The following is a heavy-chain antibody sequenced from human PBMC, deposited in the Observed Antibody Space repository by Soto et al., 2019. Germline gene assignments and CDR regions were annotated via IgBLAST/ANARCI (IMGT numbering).Heavy chain of an antibody. Sequence: QVQLVESGGGVVQPGRSLRLSCAASGFTFSSYGMHWVRQAPGKGLEWVAVISYDGSNKYYADSVKGRFTISRDNSKNTRYLQMNSLRAEDTAVYYCAKDSVGEMATQNPYFDYWGQGTLVTVSS. V-gene: IGHV3-30*18. CDR2: ISYDGSNK. J-gene: IGHJ4*02. CDR3: AKDSVGEMATQNPYFDY. CDR1: GFTFSSYG. D-gene: IGHD3-10*01.